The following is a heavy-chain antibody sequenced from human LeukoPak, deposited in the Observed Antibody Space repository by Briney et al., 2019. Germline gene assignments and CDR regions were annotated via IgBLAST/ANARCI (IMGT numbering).Heavy chain of an antibody. CDR1: GFTFNDYY. CDR2: INIDATNT. CDR3: ATDGAGFDT. J-gene: IGHJ5*02. V-gene: IGHV3-11*01. Sequence: GGSLRLSCAASGFTFNDYYMSWIRQARGKGLEWLSYINIDATNTHYTDSLKCPFTISRDNANKSLYFEMNNLRAENTAVYYCATDGAGFDTWSQGFLLTVSS.